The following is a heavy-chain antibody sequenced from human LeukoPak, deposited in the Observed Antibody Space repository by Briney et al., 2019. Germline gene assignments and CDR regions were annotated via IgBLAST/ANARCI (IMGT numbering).Heavy chain of an antibody. V-gene: IGHV3-23*01. CDR3: ANQHYYGGNSYYYYGMDV. CDR2: ITTSDGNT. J-gene: IGHJ6*02. CDR1: GFTFSSYT. D-gene: IGHD4-23*01. Sequence: PGGSLRLSCAASGFTFSSYTMSWVRQAPGKGLEWVSTITTSDGNTYYADSVKGRFTVSRDNSKNTLYLQMNSLRAEDTAVYYCANQHYYGGNSYYYYGMDVWGQGTTVTVSS.